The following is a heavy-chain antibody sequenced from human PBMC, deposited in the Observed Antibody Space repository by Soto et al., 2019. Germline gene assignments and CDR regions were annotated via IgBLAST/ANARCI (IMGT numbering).Heavy chain of an antibody. J-gene: IGHJ4*02. CDR3: AKTGTTYRALNF. V-gene: IGHV3-7*01. CDR2: INQDGNGK. D-gene: IGHD1-1*01. CDR1: GFTFSTSW. Sequence: GGSLRLSCAASGFTFSTSWMTWVRQAPGKGLEWVANINQDGNGKYFVDSVKGRFTISRDNANNSVSLQMDSLRAEDTAIYHCAKTGTTYRALNFWGQGTQVTVSS.